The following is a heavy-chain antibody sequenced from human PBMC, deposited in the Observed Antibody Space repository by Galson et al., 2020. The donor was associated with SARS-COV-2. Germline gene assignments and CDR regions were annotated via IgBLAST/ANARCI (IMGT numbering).Heavy chain of an antibody. J-gene: IGHJ4*02. CDR3: ARESYDSGWFDY. CDR2: IKQDGSDK. Sequence: GESLKISCAASGFSSSSYWMTWVRQAPGKGLEWVANIKQDGSDKYYVDSVKGRFTISRDNAKNSLYLHMNSLRAEDTAVYYCARESYDSGWFDYWGQGTLVTVSS. D-gene: IGHD6-19*01. CDR1: GFSSSSYW. V-gene: IGHV3-7*03.